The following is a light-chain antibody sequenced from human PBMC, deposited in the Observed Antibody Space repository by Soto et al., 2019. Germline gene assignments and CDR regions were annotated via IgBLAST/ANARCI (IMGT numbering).Light chain of an antibody. J-gene: IGLJ2*01. CDR1: SSDVGGYNY. Sequence: QSALTQPASVSGSPGQSITISCTGTSSDVGGYNYVSWYQHHPGKVRKLMIFEVTNRPSGISNRFSGSKSGNTASLTISGLQAEDEADYYCSSYTTSYTQVFGGGTKLTVL. CDR2: EVT. CDR3: SSYTTSYTQV. V-gene: IGLV2-14*01.